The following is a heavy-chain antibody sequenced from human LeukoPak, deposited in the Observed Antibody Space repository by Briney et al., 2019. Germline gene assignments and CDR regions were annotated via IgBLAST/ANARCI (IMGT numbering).Heavy chain of an antibody. D-gene: IGHD3-22*01. CDR1: GYTFTSYD. Sequence: ASVKVSCKASGYTFTSYDINWVRQATGQGLEWMGWMNPNSGNTGYAQKFQGRVTMTRNTSISTAYMELSSLRSEDTAVYYCACHNRNNHYYHSNKWSGNGMDVWGQGTTVTVSS. V-gene: IGHV1-8*01. CDR3: ACHNRNNHYYHSNKWSGNGMDV. J-gene: IGHJ6*02. CDR2: MNPNSGNT.